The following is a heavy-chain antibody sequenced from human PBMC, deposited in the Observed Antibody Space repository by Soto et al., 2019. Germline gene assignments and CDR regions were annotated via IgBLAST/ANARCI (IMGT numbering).Heavy chain of an antibody. Sequence: QVQLVESGGGVVQPGRSLRLSCAASGFTFNTHGMHWVRQAPGKGLEWVAVIWHDGSNKKYGDSVKGRFTISRDESKNMLYLQMNSLRVEDTAVYYCVGYHSSGYYYWGQGTLVTVSS. V-gene: IGHV3-33*01. CDR3: VGYHSSGYYY. CDR2: IWHDGSNK. D-gene: IGHD5-12*01. CDR1: GFTFNTHG. J-gene: IGHJ4*02.